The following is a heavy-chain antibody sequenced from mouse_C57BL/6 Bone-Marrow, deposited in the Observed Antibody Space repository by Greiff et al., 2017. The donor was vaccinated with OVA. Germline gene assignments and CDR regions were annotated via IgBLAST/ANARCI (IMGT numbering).Heavy chain of an antibody. CDR2: IDPSDSYT. J-gene: IGHJ4*01. Sequence: QVQLQQPGAELVKPGASVKLSCKASGYTFTSYWMQWVKQRPGQGLEWIGEIDPSDSYTNYNQKFKGKATLTVDTSSSTADMQRSSRTSEDSAVYYCARDYYGSGYAMDYWGQGTSVTVSS. V-gene: IGHV1-50*01. CDR3: ARDYYGSGYAMDY. D-gene: IGHD1-1*01. CDR1: GYTFTSYW.